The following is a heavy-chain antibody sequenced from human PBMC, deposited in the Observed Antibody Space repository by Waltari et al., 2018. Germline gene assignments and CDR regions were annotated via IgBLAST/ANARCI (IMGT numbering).Heavy chain of an antibody. V-gene: IGHV4-34*01. D-gene: IGHD3-3*01. CDR1: GGSFSGSY. J-gene: IGHJ3*02. CDR3: ALTIFGVVPSAFDI. CDR2: INHSGST. Sequence: QVQLQQWGAGLLKPSETLSLTCAVYGGSFSGSYLRWLRQPPGKGLEWIGEINHSGSTNYNPSLKSRVTISVDTSKNQFSLKLSSVTAADTAVYYCALTIFGVVPSAFDIWGQGTMVTVSS.